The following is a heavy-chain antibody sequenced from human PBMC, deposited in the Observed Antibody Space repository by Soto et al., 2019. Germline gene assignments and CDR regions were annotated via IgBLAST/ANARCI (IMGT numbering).Heavy chain of an antibody. Sequence: GASVKVSCKASGYTFTSYDINWVRQATGQELEWMGWMNPNSGNTGYAQKFQGRVTMTRNTSISTAYMEPSSLRSEDTAVYYCARGGDYRVPYYYYMDVWGKGTTVTVSS. V-gene: IGHV1-8*01. CDR1: GYTFTSYD. J-gene: IGHJ6*03. D-gene: IGHD4-17*01. CDR3: ARGGDYRVPYYYYMDV. CDR2: MNPNSGNT.